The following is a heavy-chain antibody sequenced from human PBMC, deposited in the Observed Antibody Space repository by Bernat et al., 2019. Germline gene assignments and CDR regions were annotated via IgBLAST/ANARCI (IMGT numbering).Heavy chain of an antibody. Sequence: EVQLVESGGGLVQPGGSLRLSCAASGFTFSSYWMHWVRQAPGQGLVWVSRINSDGSSTSYADSVKGRFTISRDNAKNTLYLQMNSLRAEDTAVYYCARDLWSGYHYYYYGMDVWGQGTTVTVSS. J-gene: IGHJ6*02. D-gene: IGHD3-3*01. CDR2: INSDGSST. CDR3: ARDLWSGYHYYYYGMDV. CDR1: GFTFSSYW. V-gene: IGHV3-74*01.